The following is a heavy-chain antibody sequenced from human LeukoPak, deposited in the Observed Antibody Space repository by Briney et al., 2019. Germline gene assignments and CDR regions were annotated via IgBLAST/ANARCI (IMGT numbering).Heavy chain of an antibody. Sequence: SETLSLTCTVSGGSISSYYWSWIRQPPGKGLEWIGYIYYSGSTNYNPSLKSRVTISVDTSKNQFSLKLSSVTAADTAVYYCARRTYYYDSSGYPSSYYYYMDVWGKGTTVTISS. D-gene: IGHD3-22*01. CDR2: IYYSGST. CDR1: GGSISSYY. CDR3: ARRTYYYDSSGYPSSYYYYMDV. J-gene: IGHJ6*03. V-gene: IGHV4-59*01.